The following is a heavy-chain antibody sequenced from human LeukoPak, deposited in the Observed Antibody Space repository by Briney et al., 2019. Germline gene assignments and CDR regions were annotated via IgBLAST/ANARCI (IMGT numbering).Heavy chain of an antibody. CDR1: GFTFSSFP. CDR2: ISGSGGST. Sequence: GGSLRLSCVDSGFTFSSFPMHWVRQAPGKGLEWVSVISGSGGSTFYADSVKGRFTISRDNSKNTLYLQMNSLRGEDTAIYYCAKDGEQQLIRGYFDYWGQGALVTVSS. V-gene: IGHV3-23*01. CDR3: AKDGEQQLIRGYFDY. J-gene: IGHJ4*02. D-gene: IGHD6-13*01.